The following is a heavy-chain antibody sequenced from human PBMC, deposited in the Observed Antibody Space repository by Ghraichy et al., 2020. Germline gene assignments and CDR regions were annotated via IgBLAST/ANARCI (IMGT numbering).Heavy chain of an antibody. Sequence: SQTLSLTCAVYGGSFSGYYWSWIRQPPGNGLEWIGEINHSGSTNYNPSLKSRVTISVDTSKNQFSLKLSSVTAADTAVYYCARGVVGSGSYYNPRHYYYYGMDVWGQGTTVTVSS. D-gene: IGHD3-10*01. CDR1: GGSFSGYY. V-gene: IGHV4-34*01. J-gene: IGHJ6*02. CDR2: INHSGST. CDR3: ARGVVGSGSYYNPRHYYYYGMDV.